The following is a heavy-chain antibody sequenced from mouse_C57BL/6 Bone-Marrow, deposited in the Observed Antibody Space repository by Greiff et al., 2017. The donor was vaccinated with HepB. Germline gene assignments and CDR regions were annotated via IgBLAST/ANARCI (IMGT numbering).Heavy chain of an antibody. Sequence: QVQLQQPGAELVKPGASVKLSCKASGYTFTSYWMQWVKQRPGQGLERIGEIDPSDSYTNYNQKFKGKATLTVDTSSSTAYMQLSSLTSEDSAVYYCARGTTVVAIDYWGQGTTLTVSS. D-gene: IGHD1-1*01. J-gene: IGHJ2*01. V-gene: IGHV1-50*01. CDR1: GYTFTSYW. CDR3: ARGTTVVAIDY. CDR2: IDPSDSYT.